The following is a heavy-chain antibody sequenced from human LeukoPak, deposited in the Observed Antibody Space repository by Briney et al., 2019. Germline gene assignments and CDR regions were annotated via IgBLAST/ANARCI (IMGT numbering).Heavy chain of an antibody. CDR1: GGSISSSNW. Sequence: SETLSLTCAVSGGSISSSNWWSWVRQPPGKGLEWIGEIYHSGSTNYNPSLKSRVTMSVDTSKNQFSLKLSSVTAADTAVYYCARESSGWSDYWGQGTLVTVSS. CDR3: ARESSGWSDY. J-gene: IGHJ4*02. D-gene: IGHD6-19*01. CDR2: IYHSGST. V-gene: IGHV4-4*02.